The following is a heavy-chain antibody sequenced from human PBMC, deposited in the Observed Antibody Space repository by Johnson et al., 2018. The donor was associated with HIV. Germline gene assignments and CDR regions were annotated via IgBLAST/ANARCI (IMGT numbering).Heavy chain of an antibody. D-gene: IGHD3-3*01. CDR3: AKASGNGYYVDAFDI. Sequence: QVQLVESGGGLVRPGGSLRLSCVASGFAVSGYYMSWVRQAPGKGLEWVAFIRFDGHNEYYADSMKGRFTISRDNSKNTLYMQMNSLRAEDTAVYYCAKASGNGYYVDAFDIWGQGTRVTVSS. CDR1: GFAVSGYY. V-gene: IGHV3-30*02. J-gene: IGHJ3*02. CDR2: IRFDGHNE.